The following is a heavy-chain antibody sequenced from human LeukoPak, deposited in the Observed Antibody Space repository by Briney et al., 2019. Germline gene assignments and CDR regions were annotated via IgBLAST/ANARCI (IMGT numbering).Heavy chain of an antibody. V-gene: IGHV3-53*01. CDR3: ARAGNTRFDY. J-gene: IGHJ4*02. CDR1: GFTFSDYS. Sequence: SGGSLRLSCAASGFTFSDYSMNWVRQAPGKGLEWVSVIYSGGSTYYAGSVKGRFTISRDNSKNTLYLQMNSLRAEDTAVYYCARAGNTRFDYWGQGTLVTVSS. CDR2: IYSGGST. D-gene: IGHD2/OR15-2a*01.